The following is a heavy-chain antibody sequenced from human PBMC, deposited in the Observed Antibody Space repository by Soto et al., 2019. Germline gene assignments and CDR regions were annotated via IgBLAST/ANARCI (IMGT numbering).Heavy chain of an antibody. Sequence: SETLSLTCTVSGGSISSYYWSWIRQPPGKGLEWIGYIYYSGSTNYNPSLKSRVTISVDTSKNQFSLKLSSVTAADTAVYYCARGYCSSTSCRDAFDIWGQGTMVTVSS. V-gene: IGHV4-59*01. CDR3: ARGYCSSTSCRDAFDI. CDR1: GGSISSYY. CDR2: IYYSGST. D-gene: IGHD2-2*01. J-gene: IGHJ3*02.